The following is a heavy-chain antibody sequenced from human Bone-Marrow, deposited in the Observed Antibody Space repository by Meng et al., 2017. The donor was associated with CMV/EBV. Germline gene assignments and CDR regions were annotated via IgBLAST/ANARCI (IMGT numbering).Heavy chain of an antibody. CDR2: IYYSGST. V-gene: IGHV4-59*01. Sequence: SETLSLTCTVSGGSISSYYWSWIRQPPGKGLEWIGYIYYSGSTNYNPSLKSRVTISVDTSKNQFSLKLSSVPAADTAVYYCARVGYYYYYGMDVWGQGTTVTVSS. CDR1: GGSISSYY. D-gene: IGHD6-13*01. CDR3: ARVGYYYYYGMDV. J-gene: IGHJ6*02.